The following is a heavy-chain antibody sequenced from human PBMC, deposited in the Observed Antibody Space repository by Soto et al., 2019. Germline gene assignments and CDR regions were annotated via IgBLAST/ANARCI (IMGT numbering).Heavy chain of an antibody. J-gene: IGHJ4*02. CDR2: ISGSGGST. CDR3: AKDSQWLVSYYFDY. Sequence: EVQLLESGGGLVQPGGSLRLSCAASGFTFSSYAMSWVRQAPGKGLEWVSAISGSGGSTYYADSVKGRFTISRDNSKNTLYLQMYSLRAEDTAVYSCAKDSQWLVSYYFDYWGQGTLVTVSS. CDR1: GFTFSSYA. D-gene: IGHD6-19*01. V-gene: IGHV3-23*01.